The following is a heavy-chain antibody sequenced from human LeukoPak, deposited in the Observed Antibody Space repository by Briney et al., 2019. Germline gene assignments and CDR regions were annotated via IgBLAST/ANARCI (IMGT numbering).Heavy chain of an antibody. CDR3: ARADYGSGSYYY. V-gene: IGHV4-59*01. Sequence: SETLSLTCTVTGGSIGNFYWSWIRQPPGKGLEWIGYIYTSGNTKCNPSLKSRVTMSIDTSKNRFSLKLSSVTAADTAVYYCARADYGSGSYYYWGQGTLVTVSS. CDR1: GGSIGNFY. CDR2: IYTSGNT. J-gene: IGHJ4*02. D-gene: IGHD3-10*01.